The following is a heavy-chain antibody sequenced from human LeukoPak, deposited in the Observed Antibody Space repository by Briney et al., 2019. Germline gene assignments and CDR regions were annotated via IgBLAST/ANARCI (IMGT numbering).Heavy chain of an antibody. CDR1: GGTFSSYA. D-gene: IGHD3-10*01. CDR2: IIPIFCTA. J-gene: IGHJ4*02. CDR3: ATSVGRFGELLTTMSEY. Sequence: SVKVSCKASGGTFSSYAISWVRQAPGQGLEWMGGIIPIFCTANYPQKFQGRGTITAGGSTSKAYMELSSLRSEDTAVYYCATSVGRFGELLTTMSEYWGQGTLVTVS. V-gene: IGHV1-69*13.